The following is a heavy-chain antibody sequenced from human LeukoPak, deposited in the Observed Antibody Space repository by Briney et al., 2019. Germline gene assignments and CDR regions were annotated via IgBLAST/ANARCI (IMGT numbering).Heavy chain of an antibody. CDR3: AREGRQLLWFGELNWFDP. J-gene: IGHJ5*02. V-gene: IGHV1-8*01. CDR1: GYTFTSYD. Sequence: GASVKVSCKASGYTFTSYDINWVRQATGQGLEWMGWMNPNSGNTGYAQKFQGRVTMTRNTSISTAYMELSSLRSEDTAVYYCAREGRQLLWFGELNWFDPRGQGTLVTVSS. CDR2: MNPNSGNT. D-gene: IGHD3-10*01.